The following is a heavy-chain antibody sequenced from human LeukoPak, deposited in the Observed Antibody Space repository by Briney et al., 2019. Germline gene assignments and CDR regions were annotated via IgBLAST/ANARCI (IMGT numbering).Heavy chain of an antibody. CDR1: GFTFSSNW. J-gene: IGHJ4*02. D-gene: IGHD5-24*01. CDR2: INSDGSST. CDR3: ARVIRDGYTIDY. V-gene: IGHV3-74*01. Sequence: PGGSQRLSCAASGFTFSSNWMHWVRQAPGKGLVWVSRINSDGSSTSYADSVKGRFTISRDNAKNTLYLQMNSLRAEDTAVYYCARVIRDGYTIDYWGQGTLVTVSS.